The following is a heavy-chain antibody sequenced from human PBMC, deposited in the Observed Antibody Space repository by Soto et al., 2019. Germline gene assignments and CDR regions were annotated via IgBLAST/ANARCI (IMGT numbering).Heavy chain of an antibody. Sequence: ASVKVSCKASGYTFTSYGISWVRQAPGQGLEWMGWISAYNGNTNYAQKLQGRVTMTTDTSTSTAYMELRSLRSDDTAVYYCGRDGMAYSGWSGYYYYMGVWGKGTTVTVSS. CDR1: GYTFTSYG. V-gene: IGHV1-18*01. CDR2: ISAYNGNT. CDR3: GRDGMAYSGWSGYYYYMGV. D-gene: IGHD6-19*01. J-gene: IGHJ6*03.